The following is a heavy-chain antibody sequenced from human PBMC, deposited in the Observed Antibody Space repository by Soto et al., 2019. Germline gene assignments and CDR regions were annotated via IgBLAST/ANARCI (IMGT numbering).Heavy chain of an antibody. V-gene: IGHV3-23*01. J-gene: IGHJ5*02. Sequence: GGSLRLSCAASGFTFSDYAMDWVRQAPGKGLEWVSAISDSGGRTYYADSVQGRFTISRDNSKSTVFLQMNSLRAEDTATYYCAKYNGDHVSWGQGTLVTVSS. CDR2: ISDSGGRT. CDR1: GFTFSDYA. CDR3: AKYNGDHVS. D-gene: IGHD1-1*01.